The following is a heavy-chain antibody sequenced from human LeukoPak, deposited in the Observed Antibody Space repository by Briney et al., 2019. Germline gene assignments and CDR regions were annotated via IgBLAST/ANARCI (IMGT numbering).Heavy chain of an antibody. V-gene: IGHV4-59*08. CDR1: GGSISGYY. CDR3: ARVGYNSGWYFDY. CDR2: INYSGST. D-gene: IGHD6-19*01. Sequence: SETLSLTCTVSGGSISGYYWSWIRQPPGKGLEWIGYINYSGSTDYNPSLKSRVTISLDTSNNQFSLKLSSVTAADTAVYYCARVGYNSGWYFDYWGQGTLVTVSS. J-gene: IGHJ4*02.